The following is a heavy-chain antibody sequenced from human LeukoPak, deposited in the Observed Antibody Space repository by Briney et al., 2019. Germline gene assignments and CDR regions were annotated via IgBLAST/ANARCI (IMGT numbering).Heavy chain of an antibody. CDR2: IKQDGSEK. J-gene: IGHJ4*02. D-gene: IGHD6-19*01. Sequence: GGSLRLSCAASGFTFSSIAMTWVRQAPGKGLEWVANIKQDGSEKYYVDSVKGRFTISRDNAKNSLYLQMNSLRAEDTAVYYCARDGQWLVAEVDYWGQGTLVTVSS. CDR3: ARDGQWLVAEVDY. V-gene: IGHV3-7*04. CDR1: GFTFSSIA.